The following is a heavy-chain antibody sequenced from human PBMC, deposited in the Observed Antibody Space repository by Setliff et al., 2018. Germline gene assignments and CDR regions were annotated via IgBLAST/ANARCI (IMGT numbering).Heavy chain of an antibody. CDR2: ISTNNGKT. D-gene: IGHD4-17*01. CDR3: AKSHSRYGDPRSPVDY. Sequence: ASVKVSCKASGYTFISYGISWLRQAPGQGFEWMGWISTNNGKTEYSQKVQGRVTMTTDRSTSTIYMELRSLRAEDTAVYYCAKSHSRYGDPRSPVDYWGQGTLVTVSS. CDR1: GYTFISYG. J-gene: IGHJ4*02. V-gene: IGHV1-18*01.